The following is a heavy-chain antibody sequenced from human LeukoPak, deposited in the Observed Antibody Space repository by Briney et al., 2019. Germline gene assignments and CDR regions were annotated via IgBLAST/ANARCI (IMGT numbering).Heavy chain of an antibody. J-gene: IGHJ4*02. CDR3: VRDSGDY. V-gene: IGHV3-7*01. CDR1: GFTLRDYW. CDR2: IKQDGSQK. Sequence: TGGSLRLSCAASGFTLRDYWMSWVRQVPGKGLEWVANIKQDGSQKNYVDSLKGRFTISRDNGRNSLSLEMNSLRVEDTAIYYCVRDSGDYWGQGILVTVSS.